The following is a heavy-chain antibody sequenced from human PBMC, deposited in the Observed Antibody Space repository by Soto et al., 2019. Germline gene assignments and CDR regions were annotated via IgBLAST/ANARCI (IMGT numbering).Heavy chain of an antibody. CDR1: GYSISSGYY. Sequence: SETLSLTCAVSGYSISSGYYWGWIRQPPGKGLEWIGSIYYSGSTYYNPSLKSRVTISVDTSKNQFSLKLSSVTAADTAVYYCARPPSLIYWGQGTLVTVSS. CDR2: IYYSGST. D-gene: IGHD3-16*02. V-gene: IGHV4-38-2*01. J-gene: IGHJ4*02. CDR3: ARPPSLIY.